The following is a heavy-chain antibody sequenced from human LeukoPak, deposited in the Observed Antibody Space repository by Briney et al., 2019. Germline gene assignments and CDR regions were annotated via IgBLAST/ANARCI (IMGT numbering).Heavy chain of an antibody. CDR1: GFTFRSYW. D-gene: IGHD3-22*01. CDR2: TNQDGSEK. V-gene: IGHV3-7*05. J-gene: IGHJ5*01. CDR3: ARDRYYYDTSGYYYFDS. Sequence: EGSLRLSCAASGFTFRSYWMSWVRQAPGKRLEWVANTNQDGSEKYYVDSVKGRFTISRDNAKNSLYLQMNSLRAEDTAVHYCARDRYYYDTSGYYYFDSWGQGTLVTVSS.